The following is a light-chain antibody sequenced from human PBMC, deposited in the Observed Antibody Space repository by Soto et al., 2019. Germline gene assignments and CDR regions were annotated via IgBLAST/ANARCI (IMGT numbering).Light chain of an antibody. CDR3: QQSNNWPYT. Sequence: EVVMTQSPATLSVSPGERATLSCRASQTISYNLAWYQQKAGQAPRLLIYGASTRATGIPARFSGSGSGTDFTLTISSLQSEDFAVYYCQQSNNWPYTFGQGTKLDIK. CDR2: GAS. J-gene: IGKJ2*01. V-gene: IGKV3-15*01. CDR1: QTISYN.